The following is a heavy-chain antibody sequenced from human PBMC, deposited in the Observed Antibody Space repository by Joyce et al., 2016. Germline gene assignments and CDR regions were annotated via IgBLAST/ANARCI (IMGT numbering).Heavy chain of an antibody. CDR3: ARDRFLEWFNWFDP. D-gene: IGHD3-3*01. CDR2: ISSSSSYI. J-gene: IGHJ5*02. V-gene: IGHV3-21*02. Sequence: EVQLVESGGGLVKPGGSLRLSCVASGFTFSSYGMHWVRQAPGKGLEWVSPISSSSSYIYYADSVKGRFTVSRDNAKNSLYLQMNSLRAEDTAVYYCARDRFLEWFNWFDPWGQGTLVTVSS. CDR1: GFTFSSYG.